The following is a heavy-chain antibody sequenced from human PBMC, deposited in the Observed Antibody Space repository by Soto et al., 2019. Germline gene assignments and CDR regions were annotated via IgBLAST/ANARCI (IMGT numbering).Heavy chain of an antibody. V-gene: IGHV1-18*01. Sequence: VQLVQSGGEVKKPGASVKVSCQTSGYIFSNFGVSSVRQAPGQGLEWLGWVSGNDGSTRYAPNLQGRVTMTTDSATSTAYMELRGLTSDDTATYYCTRDFGDYRLHYWGQGALVSVSS. CDR2: VSGNDGST. D-gene: IGHD4-17*01. CDR1: GYIFSNFG. J-gene: IGHJ4*02. CDR3: TRDFGDYRLHY.